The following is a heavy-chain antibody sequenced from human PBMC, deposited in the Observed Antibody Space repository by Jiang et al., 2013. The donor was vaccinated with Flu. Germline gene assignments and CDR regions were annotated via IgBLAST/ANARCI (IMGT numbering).Heavy chain of an antibody. CDR2: IYYSGST. J-gene: IGHJ3*02. D-gene: IGHD2-15*01. V-gene: IGHV4-39*01. CDR1: GGSISSSSYY. CDR3: ASQVATGGLSAFDI. Sequence: KPSETLSLTCTVSGGSISSSSYYWGWIRQPPGKGLEWIGSIYYSGSTYYNPSLKSRVTISVDTSKNQFSLKLSSVTAADTAVYYCASQVATGGLSAFDIWGQGTMVTVSS.